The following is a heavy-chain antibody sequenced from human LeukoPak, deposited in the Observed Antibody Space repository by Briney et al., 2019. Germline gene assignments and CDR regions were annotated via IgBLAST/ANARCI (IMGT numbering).Heavy chain of an antibody. CDR2: ISGSGGST. CDR3: ARDGMATINS. D-gene: IGHD5-12*01. Sequence: PGGSLRLSCVASGFTFSSYAMNWVRQAPGKGLEWVSAISGSGGSTYYAVSVRGRFTISRDNSKNTLYLQMNSLRAEDTAVYYCARDGMATINSWGQGTVVTVSS. V-gene: IGHV3-23*01. CDR1: GFTFSSYA. J-gene: IGHJ4*02.